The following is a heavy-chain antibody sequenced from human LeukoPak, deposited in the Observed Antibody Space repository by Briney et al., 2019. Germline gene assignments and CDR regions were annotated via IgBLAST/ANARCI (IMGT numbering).Heavy chain of an antibody. CDR1: GGSISSGSYY. V-gene: IGHV4-61*02. D-gene: IGHD5-18*01. J-gene: IGHJ3*02. CDR2: IYTSGST. Sequence: PSQTLSLTCTVSGGSISSGSYYWSWIRQPAGKGLEWIGRIYTSGSTNYNPSLKSRVTISVDTSKNQFSLKLSSVTAADTAVYYCARGVDTAQWGGAFDIWGQGTMVTVSS. CDR3: ARGVDTAQWGGAFDI.